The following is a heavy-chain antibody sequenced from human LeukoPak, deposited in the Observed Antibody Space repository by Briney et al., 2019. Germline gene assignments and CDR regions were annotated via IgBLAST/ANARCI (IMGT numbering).Heavy chain of an antibody. CDR1: GFSLSTSGMC. J-gene: IGHJ4*02. Sequence: ESGPALVKPTQTLTLTCTFSGFSLSTSGMCVSWIRQPPGKALEWLARIDWDDDKYYSTSLKTRLTISKDTSKNQVVLTMTNMDPVDTATYYCARTDSEMATAEFDYWGQGTLVTVSS. CDR2: IDWDDDK. V-gene: IGHV2-70*11. CDR3: ARTDSEMATAEFDY. D-gene: IGHD5-24*01.